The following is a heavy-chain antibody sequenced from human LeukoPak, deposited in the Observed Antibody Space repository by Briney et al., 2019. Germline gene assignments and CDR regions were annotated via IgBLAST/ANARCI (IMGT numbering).Heavy chain of an antibody. CDR2: IYYSGST. Sequence: SETLSLTCTVSGGSISSYYWSWIRQPPGKGLEWIGYIYYSGSTNYNPSLKSRVTISVDTSKNQFSLKLSSVTAADTAVYYCARLFTFGGVMYWFDRWGQGTLATVSS. CDR1: GGSISSYY. CDR3: ARLFTFGGVMYWFDR. J-gene: IGHJ5*02. V-gene: IGHV4-59*08. D-gene: IGHD3-16*01.